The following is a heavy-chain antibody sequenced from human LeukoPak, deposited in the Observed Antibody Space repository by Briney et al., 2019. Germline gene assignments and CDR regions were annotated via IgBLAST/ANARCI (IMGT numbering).Heavy chain of an antibody. CDR3: VRDFLGIRDY. CDR2: ISSNGGST. J-gene: IGHJ4*02. D-gene: IGHD7-27*01. V-gene: IGHV3-64*01. Sequence: GGSLRLSCAASGFTFSNYAMHWVRQAPGKGLEYVSSISSNGGSTYYAYSVKGRFTISKDDSKNTLYLQVGSLRAEDMAVYYCVRDFLGIRDYWGQGTLVTVSS. CDR1: GFTFSNYA.